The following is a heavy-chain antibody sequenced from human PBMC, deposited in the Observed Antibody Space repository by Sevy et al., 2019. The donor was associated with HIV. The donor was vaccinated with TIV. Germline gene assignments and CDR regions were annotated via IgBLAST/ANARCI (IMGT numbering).Heavy chain of an antibody. J-gene: IGHJ4*02. V-gene: IGHV4-59*01. D-gene: IGHD3-22*01. Sequence: SETLSLTCTVSGGSISSYYWSWIRQPPGKGLEWIGYIYYSGSTNYNPSLKSRVTISVDTSKNQFSLKLGCVTAADTAVYYCARNYYDSSGYYPYFDYWGQGTLVTVSS. CDR2: IYYSGST. CDR1: GGSISSYY. CDR3: ARNYYDSSGYYPYFDY.